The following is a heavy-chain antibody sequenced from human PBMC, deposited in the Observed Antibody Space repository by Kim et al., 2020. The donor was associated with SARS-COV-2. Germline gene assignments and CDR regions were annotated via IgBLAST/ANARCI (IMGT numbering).Heavy chain of an antibody. CDR1: GGSISSSSYY. D-gene: IGHD3-10*01. Sequence: SETLSLTCTVSGGSISSSSYYWGWIRQPPGKGLEWIGSIYYSGSTYYNPSLKSRVTISVDTSKNQFSLKLSSVTAADTAVYYCARDRELLLWFGEAIGNNWFDPWGQGTLVTVSS. CDR2: IYYSGST. J-gene: IGHJ5*02. V-gene: IGHV4-39*07. CDR3: ARDRELLLWFGEAIGNNWFDP.